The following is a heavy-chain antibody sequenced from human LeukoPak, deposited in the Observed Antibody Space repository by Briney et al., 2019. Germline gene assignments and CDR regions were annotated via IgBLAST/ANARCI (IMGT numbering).Heavy chain of an antibody. J-gene: IGHJ4*02. V-gene: IGHV4-4*02. CDR1: GDSISSNNW. D-gene: IGHD5-12*01. CDR2: IHHSGTT. Sequence: IPSETLSLTCAVSGDSISSNNWWTWVRQPPGKGLEWVGEIHHSGTTNYNPSLKSRVTISVDKSKNQFSLRLTSVTAADTAVYYCVRYIAATIHIYYFDFWGQGTLVTVSS. CDR3: VRYIAATIHIYYFDF.